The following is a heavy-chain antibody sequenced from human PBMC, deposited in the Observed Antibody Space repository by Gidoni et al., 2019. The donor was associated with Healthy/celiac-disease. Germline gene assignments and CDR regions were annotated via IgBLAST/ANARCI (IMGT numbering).Heavy chain of an antibody. J-gene: IGHJ4*02. D-gene: IGHD2-2*01. CDR3: ARGSDEVFSSYFDY. Sequence: QEQLQQWGAGLSTPSETLSLTCAVTGGSFSGYYWCWLRQPPGKGLEWNGALHHSRSTKYNPSLKSRVTISVDTSKYQFSLKLSSVTAADTAVYYCARGSDEVFSSYFDYWCRGTLVTVSS. V-gene: IGHV4-34*01. CDR1: GGSFSGYY. CDR2: LHHSRST.